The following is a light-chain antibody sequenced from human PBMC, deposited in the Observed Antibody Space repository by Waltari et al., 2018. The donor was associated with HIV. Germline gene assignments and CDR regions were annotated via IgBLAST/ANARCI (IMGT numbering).Light chain of an antibody. CDR3: TSYSSSNTLK. CDR1: SSDVGGYNS. V-gene: IGLV2-14*03. J-gene: IGLJ3*02. Sequence: QSALTQPASVSGSPGQSITISCTGPSSDVGGYNSVSWYQHHPGKAPKLIIYDVSDRPSGVSNRFSGSKSGNTASLTISGLQADDEADYYCTSYSSSNTLKFGGGTKLTIL. CDR2: DVS.